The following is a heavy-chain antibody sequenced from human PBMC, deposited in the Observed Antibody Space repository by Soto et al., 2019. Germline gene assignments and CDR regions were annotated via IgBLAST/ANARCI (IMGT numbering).Heavy chain of an antibody. CDR2: IIPIFGTA. Sequence: GASVKVSFKASGGTFSSYAISWVRQAPGQGLEWMGGIIPIFGTANYAQKFQGRVTITADKSTSTAYMELSSLRSEDTAVYYCARRKWRQTDYFDYWGQGTLVTVSS. V-gene: IGHV1-69*06. D-gene: IGHD5-12*01. CDR3: ARRKWRQTDYFDY. CDR1: GGTFSSYA. J-gene: IGHJ4*02.